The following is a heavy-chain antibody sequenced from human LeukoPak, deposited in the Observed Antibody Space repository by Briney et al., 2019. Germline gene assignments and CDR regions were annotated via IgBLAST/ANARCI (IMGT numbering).Heavy chain of an antibody. CDR2: ISAYNGNT. CDR3: ARSSTYYYDDAFDI. D-gene: IGHD3-22*01. Sequence: ASVKVSCKASGYTFTSYGISWVRQAPGQGLEWMGWISAYNGNTNYAQKLQGRVTMTTDTSTSTPYMELRSLTSDDTAVYNCARSSTYYYDDAFDIWGQGKMFTVSS. J-gene: IGHJ3*02. V-gene: IGHV1-18*01. CDR1: GYTFTSYG.